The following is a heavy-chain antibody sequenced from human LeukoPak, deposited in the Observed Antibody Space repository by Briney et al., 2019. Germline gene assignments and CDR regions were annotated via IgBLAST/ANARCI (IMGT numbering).Heavy chain of an antibody. CDR1: GFTFSSYA. D-gene: IGHD1-26*01. Sequence: GGSLRLSCAASGFTFSSYAMHWVRQAPGKGLEWVAVISYDGSNKYYANSVKGRFTISRDNSKNTLYLQMNSLRAEDTAVYYCAREVAMWDYVDAFDIWGQGTMVTVSS. J-gene: IGHJ3*02. V-gene: IGHV3-30-3*01. CDR2: ISYDGSNK. CDR3: AREVAMWDYVDAFDI.